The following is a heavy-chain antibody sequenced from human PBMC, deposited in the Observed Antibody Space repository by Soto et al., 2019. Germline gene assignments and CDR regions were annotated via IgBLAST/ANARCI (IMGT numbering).Heavy chain of an antibody. J-gene: IGHJ4*02. D-gene: IGHD2-8*01. CDR1: GISFDDYA. V-gene: IGHV3-9*01. CDR2: INWDSGDI. CDR3: AKATAPGFYDANGHLDY. Sequence: SLRLSCVVSGISFDDYAMHWVRQVPGKGLEWVSGINWDSGDIGYADSVKGRFTISRDDPKNSLYLQMNSLKTEDTALYYCAKATAPGFYDANGHLDYWGQGTTVTVSS.